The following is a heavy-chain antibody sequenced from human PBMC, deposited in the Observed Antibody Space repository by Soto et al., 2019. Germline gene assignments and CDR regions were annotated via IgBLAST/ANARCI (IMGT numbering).Heavy chain of an antibody. CDR1: GFTFSSFT. V-gene: IGHV3-21*01. CDR3: ARGFSSSSWFDP. J-gene: IGHJ5*02. Sequence: GGSLRLSCAASGFTFSSFTMNWVRQAPGKGLEWVSSISTNSRSIYYADSVKGRFTISRDNAKNSLSLQMNSLTTEDTAVYYCARGFSSSSWFDPWRQGTLVTVSS. D-gene: IGHD6-6*01. CDR2: ISTNSRSI.